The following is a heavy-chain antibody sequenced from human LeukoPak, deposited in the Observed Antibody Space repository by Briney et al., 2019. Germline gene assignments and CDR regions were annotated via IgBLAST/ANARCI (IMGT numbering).Heavy chain of an antibody. J-gene: IGHJ4*02. CDR2: ISGDGTTT. Sequence: PGGSLRLSCAVSGFTFSNGWMHWVRQAPGKGLLWASRISGDGTTTNYADSVKGRFTISRDNAKNMLYLQMDSLRAEDTAVYYCAGTWSFDYWGQGTLVTVSS. D-gene: IGHD2-15*01. CDR1: GFTFSNGW. V-gene: IGHV3-74*01. CDR3: AGTWSFDY.